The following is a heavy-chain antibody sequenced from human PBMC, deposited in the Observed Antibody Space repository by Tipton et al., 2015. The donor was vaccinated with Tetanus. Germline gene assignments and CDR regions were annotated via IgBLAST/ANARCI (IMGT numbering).Heavy chain of an antibody. CDR3: GRATNWLGPDFDY. V-gene: IGHV4-59*01. CDR2: IYYSGNT. Sequence: TLSLTCTVSGGSISPFYWNWIRQSPGKGLEWIGYIYYSGNTNYNPSLKRRATMSVYTSKNQLSLKLNTVPDADTAVYYCGRATNWLGPDFDYWGQGTLVTVSS. D-gene: IGHD7-27*01. J-gene: IGHJ4*02. CDR1: GGSISPFY.